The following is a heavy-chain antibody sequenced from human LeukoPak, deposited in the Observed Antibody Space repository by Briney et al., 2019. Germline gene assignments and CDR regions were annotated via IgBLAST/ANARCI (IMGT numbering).Heavy chain of an antibody. D-gene: IGHD3-22*01. V-gene: IGHV1-24*01. CDR2: FDPEDGET. J-gene: IGHJ6*02. CDR3: ATATVVTTYYYYGMDV. Sequence: ASVKVSCKASGYTFTSYGISWVRQAPGKGLEWMGGFDPEDGETIYAQKFQGRVTMTEDTSTDTAYMELSSLRSEDTAVYYCATATVVTTYYYYGMDVWGQGTTVTVSS. CDR1: GYTFTSYG.